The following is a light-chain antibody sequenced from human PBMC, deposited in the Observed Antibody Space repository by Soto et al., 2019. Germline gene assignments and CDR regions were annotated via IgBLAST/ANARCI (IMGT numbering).Light chain of an antibody. J-gene: IGLJ1*01. V-gene: IGLV2-14*01. Sequence: QSVLTQPASVSGSPGQSITISCTGTSSDVGGYNYVSWYQQQPGKAPKFMIYDVTNRPSGGSNRFSGSKSGKQASLTISGLQAEDEADYYCCSYTTSNTRQIVFGTGTKVTVL. CDR1: SSDVGGYNY. CDR2: DVT. CDR3: CSYTTSNTRQIV.